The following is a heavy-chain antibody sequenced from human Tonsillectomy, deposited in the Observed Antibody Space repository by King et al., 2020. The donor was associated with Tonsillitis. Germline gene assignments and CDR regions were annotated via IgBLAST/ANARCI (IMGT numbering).Heavy chain of an antibody. Sequence: LQLQESGPGLVKPSETLSLTCTVSGGSISSSSYYWGWIRQPPGQGLEWIGNIYYSGSTYYNPSLKSRVTISVDTSKNQFSLKLSSVTAADTAVYYCARHLLTMIGALYYFDYWGQGTLVTVSS. CDR3: ARHLLTMIGALYYFDY. CDR1: GGSISSSSYY. J-gene: IGHJ4*02. D-gene: IGHD3-22*01. CDR2: IYYSGST. V-gene: IGHV4-39*01.